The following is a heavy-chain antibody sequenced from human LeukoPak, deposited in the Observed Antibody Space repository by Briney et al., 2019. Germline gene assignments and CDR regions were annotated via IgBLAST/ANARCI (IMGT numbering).Heavy chain of an antibody. CDR3: ASGPYPAAGTDHQFDY. Sequence: SETLSLTCTVSGASISSYYWSWIRQPPGKGLEWIGYIYSRGSTHYNPSLKSRVTISVDTSKNQFSLKLSSATAADTAVYYCASGPYPAAGTDHQFDYWGQGTLVTVSS. J-gene: IGHJ4*02. CDR2: IYSRGST. D-gene: IGHD6-13*01. CDR1: GASISSYY. V-gene: IGHV4-59*01.